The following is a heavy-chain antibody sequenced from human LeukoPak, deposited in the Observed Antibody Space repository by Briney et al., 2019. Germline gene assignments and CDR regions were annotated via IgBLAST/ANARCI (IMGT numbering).Heavy chain of an antibody. CDR3: ARVSYGSRLGYFDY. D-gene: IGHD3-10*01. V-gene: IGHV1-18*01. CDR1: GYTFTSYG. J-gene: IGHJ4*02. CDR2: ISVYNGNT. Sequence: ASVKVSFKSSGYTFTSYGISWVRQAPGQGLEWMGWISVYNGNTNYAQKLQGRVTMTTDTSTSTAYMELRSLRSDDTAVYYCARVSYGSRLGYFDYWGQGTLVTVSS.